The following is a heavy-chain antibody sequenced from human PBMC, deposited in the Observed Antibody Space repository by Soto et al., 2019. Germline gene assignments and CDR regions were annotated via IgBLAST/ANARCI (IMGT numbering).Heavy chain of an antibody. D-gene: IGHD2-2*01. CDR1: GGSISSYY. CDR2: IYYTGST. V-gene: IGHV4-59*01. Sequence: QVQLQESGPGLVKPSETLSLTCTVSGGSISSYYWSWIRQPPGKGLEWIGFIYYTGSTNYNPSLKSRVTISVDTSKSQFALKLRSVTAADTAVYYCARDPHRYCSSTSSPSGGAFDIWGQGTMVTVSS. CDR3: ARDPHRYCSSTSSPSGGAFDI. J-gene: IGHJ3*02.